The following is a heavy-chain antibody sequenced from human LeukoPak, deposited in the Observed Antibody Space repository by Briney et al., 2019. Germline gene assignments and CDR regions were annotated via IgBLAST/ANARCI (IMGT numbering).Heavy chain of an antibody. V-gene: IGHV6-1*01. CDR1: GDSVSSNSAA. Sequence: SQTLSLTCAISGDSVSSNSAAWNWIRQSPSRGLEWLGRTYYRSKWYNGYAVSVKSRITINPDTSKNQFSLQLNSVTPEDTAVYYCARENTLVRGTRNPFDYWGRGTLVTVSS. CDR3: ARENTLVRGTRNPFDY. D-gene: IGHD3-10*01. CDR2: TYYRSKWYN. J-gene: IGHJ4*02.